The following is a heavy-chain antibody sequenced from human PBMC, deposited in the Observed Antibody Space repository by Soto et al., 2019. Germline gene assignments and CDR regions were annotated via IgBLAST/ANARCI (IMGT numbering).Heavy chain of an antibody. Sequence: PSETLSLTCTVSGAAIRSTDYYWSWIRHAPGKGLEWIGYVYYTGITYYNPSLMSRLTISVDTSKNQFSLKLTSVTAAETAVYYCVRTAREGAVAPPWFDRWGQGTQVTVS. CDR3: VRTAREGAVAPPWFDR. V-gene: IGHV4-30-4*01. CDR2: VYYTGIT. D-gene: IGHD2-21*02. J-gene: IGHJ5*02. CDR1: GAAIRSTDYY.